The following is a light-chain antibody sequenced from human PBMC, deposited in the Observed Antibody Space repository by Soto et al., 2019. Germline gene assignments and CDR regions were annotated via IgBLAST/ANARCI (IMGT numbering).Light chain of an antibody. Sequence: QSVLTQPPSVSGAPGQRVTISCTGSSSNIGAGYDVHWYQQLPGTAPKLLIYGNSNRPSGVPDRFSGSKSGTSASLAITGLQAGDEADYYCQSYDRSLRGSGVFGGGTKLTVL. CDR1: SSNIGAGYD. V-gene: IGLV1-40*01. CDR2: GNS. CDR3: QSYDRSLRGSGV. J-gene: IGLJ2*01.